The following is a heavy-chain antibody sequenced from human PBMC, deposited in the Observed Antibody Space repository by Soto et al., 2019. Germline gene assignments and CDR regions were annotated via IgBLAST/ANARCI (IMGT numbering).Heavy chain of an antibody. CDR1: GYTLTELS. CDR2: FDPDDGET. D-gene: IGHD1-1*01. V-gene: IGHV1-24*01. Sequence: ASVKVSCKVSGYTLTELSMHWVRQAPAIGLEWMGGFDPDDGETIYAQKFQGRVTMTEDTSTNTAYMEVSSLRSEDTAVYYCAKTANPRNDGKYYYFCGMDVWGQGTRVTVSS. J-gene: IGHJ6*02. CDR3: AKTANPRNDGKYYYFCGMDV.